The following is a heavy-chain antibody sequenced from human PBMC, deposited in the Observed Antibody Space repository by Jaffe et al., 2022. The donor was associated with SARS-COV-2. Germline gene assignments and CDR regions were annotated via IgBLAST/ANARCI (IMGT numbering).Heavy chain of an antibody. CDR3: ARDQSGVGHFDY. J-gene: IGHJ4*02. D-gene: IGHD5-12*01. Sequence: QVQLVESGGGVVQPGRSLRLSCAASGFTFSRYAMHWVRQAPGKGLEWVSIISYDGSNKNYADSVKGRFTSSRDTSKNTLYLQMNSLRAEDTAVYYCARDQSGVGHFDYWGQGTLVTVSS. CDR2: ISYDGSNK. V-gene: IGHV3-30*04. CDR1: GFTFSRYA.